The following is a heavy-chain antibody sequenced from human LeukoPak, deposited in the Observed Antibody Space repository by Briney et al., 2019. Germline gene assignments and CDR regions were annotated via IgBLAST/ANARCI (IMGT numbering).Heavy chain of an antibody. CDR3: ARELTVGAMVRGVTVGDY. D-gene: IGHD3-10*01. V-gene: IGHV4-30-4*01. J-gene: IGHJ4*02. CDR2: IYYSGST. CDR1: GGSISSGDYY. Sequence: PSETLSLTCTVSGGSISSGDYYWSWIRKPPGKGLEWIGYIYYSGSTYYNPSLKSRVTISVDTSKNQFSLKLSSVTAADTAVYCCARELTVGAMVRGVTVGDYWGQGTLVTVSS.